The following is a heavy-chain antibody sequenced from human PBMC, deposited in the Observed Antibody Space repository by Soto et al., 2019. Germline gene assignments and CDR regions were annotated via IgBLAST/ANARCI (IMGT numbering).Heavy chain of an antibody. J-gene: IGHJ4*02. V-gene: IGHV3-23*01. Sequence: GGSLRLSCAASGFMFSDYAMTWARQAPGKELEWVSGLLRPGRSTYYADSVKGRFTISRDNSKNTLYLQMNSLRAEDTAVYYCAKETVGPSRIAAVAVVYWGQGTLATVSS. CDR3: AKETVGPSRIAAVAVVY. D-gene: IGHD6-13*01. CDR2: LLRPGRST. CDR1: GFMFSDYA.